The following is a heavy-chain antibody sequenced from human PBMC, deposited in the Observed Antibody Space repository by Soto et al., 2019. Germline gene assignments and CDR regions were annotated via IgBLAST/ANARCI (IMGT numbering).Heavy chain of an antibody. V-gene: IGHV4-61*01. Sequence: SETLSLTCTVSGGSVSSGSYYWSWIRQPPGKGLACIGYIYYSGSTNYNPSLKSRVTISADTSMNQFSLALTSVTAADTAMYYCARGTTTEKVDSWGQGILVTVSS. CDR1: GGSVSSGSYY. D-gene: IGHD1-1*01. CDR2: IYYSGST. J-gene: IGHJ4*02. CDR3: ARGTTTEKVDS.